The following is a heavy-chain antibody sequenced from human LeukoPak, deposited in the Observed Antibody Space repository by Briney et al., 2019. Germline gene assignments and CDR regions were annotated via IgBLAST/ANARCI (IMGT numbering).Heavy chain of an antibody. CDR3: AREENKGIFGGPLDY. CDR1: GGSISSADYY. J-gene: IGHJ4*02. CDR2: IYYSGTT. V-gene: IGHV4-31*03. Sequence: SETLSLTCTVPGGSISSADYYWSWIRQHPGKGLEWIGYIYYSGTTYYNPSLKSRITMSVDTSKNQFSLKLSSVTAADTAMYYCAREENKGIFGGPLDYWGQGTLVTVSS. D-gene: IGHD3-3*01.